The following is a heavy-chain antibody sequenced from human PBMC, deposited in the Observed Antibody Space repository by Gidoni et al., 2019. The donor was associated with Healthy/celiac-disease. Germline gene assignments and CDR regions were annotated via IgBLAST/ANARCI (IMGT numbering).Heavy chain of an antibody. D-gene: IGHD3-10*01. V-gene: IGHV3-23*01. J-gene: IGHJ4*02. CDR1: GFTFSSYA. Sequence: EVQLLESGGGLVQPGGSLRLSCAASGFTFSSYAMSWVRQDPGKGLEWVSAISGSGGSTYYADSVKGRFTISRDNSKNTLYLQMNSLRAEDTAVYYCAKDQYYYGSGSYYPYYFDYWGQGTLVTVSS. CDR3: AKDQYYYGSGSYYPYYFDY. CDR2: ISGSGGST.